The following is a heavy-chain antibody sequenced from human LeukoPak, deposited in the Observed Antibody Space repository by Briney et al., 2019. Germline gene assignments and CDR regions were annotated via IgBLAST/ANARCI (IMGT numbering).Heavy chain of an antibody. CDR2: IYTSGST. Sequence: SETLSLTCTVSGGSISSYYWRWIRQPPGKGLEWIGYIYTSGSTNYNPSLKSRVTISVDTSKNHFSLKLSSVTAADTAVYYWARFFRGITMVRGVYDAFDIWGQGTMVTVSS. CDR1: GGSISSYY. D-gene: IGHD3-10*01. V-gene: IGHV4-4*09. CDR3: ARFFRGITMVRGVYDAFDI. J-gene: IGHJ3*02.